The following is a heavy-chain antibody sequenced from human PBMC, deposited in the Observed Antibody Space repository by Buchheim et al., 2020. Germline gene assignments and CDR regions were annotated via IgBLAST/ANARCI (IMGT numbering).Heavy chain of an antibody. CDR1: GGSFSGYY. CDR3: ASGPYYDSTGDAFDI. Sequence: QVQLQQWGAGLLKPSETLSLTCAVYGGSFSGYYWSWIRQPPGKGLEWIGEINHSGSTNYNPSLKSRVTISVDTSKNQFSLKLSSVTAADTAVYYCASGPYYDSTGDAFDIWGQGT. D-gene: IGHD3-22*01. CDR2: INHSGST. V-gene: IGHV4-34*01. J-gene: IGHJ3*02.